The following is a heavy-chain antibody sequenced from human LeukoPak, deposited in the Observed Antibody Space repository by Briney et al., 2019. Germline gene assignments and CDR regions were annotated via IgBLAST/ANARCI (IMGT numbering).Heavy chain of an antibody. CDR2: ISGSGGNT. Sequence: PGGSLRLSCAASGFTFSTYAMNWVREAPGKGLEWVSGISGSGGNTYYADSVRGRFTTSRDNSKNTLYLQMNSLRAEDTAVYYCAKVPDYYYDSSGGRDRDYWGQGTLVTVSS. J-gene: IGHJ4*02. D-gene: IGHD3-22*01. CDR1: GFTFSTYA. V-gene: IGHV3-23*01. CDR3: AKVPDYYYDSSGGRDRDY.